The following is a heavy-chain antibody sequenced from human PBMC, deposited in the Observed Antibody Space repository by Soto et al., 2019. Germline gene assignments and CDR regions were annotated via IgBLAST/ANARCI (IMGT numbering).Heavy chain of an antibody. J-gene: IGHJ4*02. D-gene: IGHD2-15*01. Sequence: EVQLVESGGGLVKPGGSLRLSCAASGFTFSNAWMSWVRQAPGKGLEWVGRIKSKTDGGTTDYAAPVKGRFTISRDDSKNTLYLQMNSLKIEDKAVYYCTTDPGYCSGGSCYSIYWGQGTLVTVSS. CDR3: TTDPGYCSGGSCYSIY. CDR1: GFTFSNAW. V-gene: IGHV3-15*01. CDR2: IKSKTDGGTT.